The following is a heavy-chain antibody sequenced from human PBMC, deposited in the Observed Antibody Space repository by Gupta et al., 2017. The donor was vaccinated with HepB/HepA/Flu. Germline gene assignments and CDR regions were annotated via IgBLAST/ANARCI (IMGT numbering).Heavy chain of an antibody. CDR1: VGTFDSYG. Sequence: QVHLVQSGAEVKKPGSSVKVSCKASVGTFDSYGISWVRQAPGQGLQWMGRIIPSCDITNYAQKLQGRVTITADKSTSTAYMELSSLRSEDTAVYYCAGGLRYFDWLLPDYYYYYGLDVWGQGTTVTVSS. V-gene: IGHV1-69*04. D-gene: IGHD3-9*01. J-gene: IGHJ6*02. CDR2: IIPSCDIT. CDR3: AGGLRYFDWLLPDYYYYYGLDV.